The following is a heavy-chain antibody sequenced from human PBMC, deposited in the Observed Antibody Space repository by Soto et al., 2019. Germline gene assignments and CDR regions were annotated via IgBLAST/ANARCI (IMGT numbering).Heavy chain of an antibody. Sequence: ASVKVSCKASGYTFTSYGISWVRQAPGQEREWMGWISAYNGNTNYAQKLQGRVTMTSDTSTSTAYMELRSLRSDDTAVYYCARDTYYYDSSGYPAKYYGMDVWGQGTTVTVSS. V-gene: IGHV1-18*01. CDR1: GYTFTSYG. CDR2: ISAYNGNT. J-gene: IGHJ6*02. CDR3: ARDTYYYDSSGYPAKYYGMDV. D-gene: IGHD3-22*01.